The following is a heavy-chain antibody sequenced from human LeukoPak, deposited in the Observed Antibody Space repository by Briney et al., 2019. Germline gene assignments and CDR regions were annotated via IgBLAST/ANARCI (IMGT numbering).Heavy chain of an antibody. CDR1: GGSISSGSYY. J-gene: IGHJ6*03. D-gene: IGHD3-10*01. V-gene: IGHV4-39*07. CDR2: IYYSGST. CDR3: ARGRSSMVRGYYYYYMDV. Sequence: SETLSLTCTVSGGSISSGSYYWGWIRQPPGKGLEWIGSIYYSGSTYYKPSLKSRVTISLDTSKNQFSLKLSSVTAADTAVYYCARGRSSMVRGYYYYYMDVWGKGTTVTISS.